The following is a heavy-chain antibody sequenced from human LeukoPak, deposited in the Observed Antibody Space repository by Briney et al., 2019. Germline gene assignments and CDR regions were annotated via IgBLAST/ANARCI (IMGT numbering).Heavy chain of an antibody. D-gene: IGHD2-2*01. J-gene: IGHJ4*02. CDR3: AKDNGILGSTNLDY. V-gene: IGHV3-30-3*01. CDR1: GFTFSSYA. CDR2: ISYDGSNK. Sequence: GGSLRLSCAASGFTFSSYAMHWVRQAPGKGLEWVAVISYDGSNKYYADSVKGRFTISRDNSKNTLYLQMNSLRAEDTAVYYCAKDNGILGSTNLDYWGQGTLVTVSS.